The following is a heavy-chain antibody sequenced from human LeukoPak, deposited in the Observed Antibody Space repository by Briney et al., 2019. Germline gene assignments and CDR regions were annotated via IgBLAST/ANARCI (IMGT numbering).Heavy chain of an antibody. J-gene: IGHJ4*02. CDR1: GGSISSYY. CDR2: IYYSGST. D-gene: IGHD6-13*01. CDR3: ARGYSSRWRFDY. Sequence: SETLSLTCTVSGGSISSYYWSWIRQPPGKGLEWIGSIYYSGSTYYNPSLKSRVTISVDTSKNQFSLKLSSVTAADTAVYYCARGYSSRWRFDYWGQGTLVTVSS. V-gene: IGHV4-59*05.